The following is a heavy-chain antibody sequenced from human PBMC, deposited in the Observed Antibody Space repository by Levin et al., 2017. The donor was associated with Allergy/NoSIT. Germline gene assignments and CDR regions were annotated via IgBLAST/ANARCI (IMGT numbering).Heavy chain of an antibody. Sequence: TLSLTCTFSGFSLSTSGVGVGWIRQPPGKALEWLALIYWDDDKRYSPSLKSRLTITKDTSKNQVVLTMTNMDPVDTATYYCAHREVYTGGGNFDYWGQGTLVTVSS. D-gene: IGHD5/OR15-5a*01. CDR2: IYWDDDK. V-gene: IGHV2-5*02. J-gene: IGHJ4*02. CDR1: GFSLSTSGVG. CDR3: AHREVYTGGGNFDY.